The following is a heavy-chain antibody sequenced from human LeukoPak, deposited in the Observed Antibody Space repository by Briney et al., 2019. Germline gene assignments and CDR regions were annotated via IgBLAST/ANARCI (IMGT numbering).Heavy chain of an antibody. V-gene: IGHV3-7*03. J-gene: IGHJ6*04. D-gene: IGHD3-10*01. Sequence: GGSLRLSCAASGFTFSNYWMSWVRQAPGKGLEWVANIKQDGSEKYYVDSVKGRFTISRDNAKNSLYLQMNSLRAEDTVVYYCARVPVDYYGSGSYPVYGMDVWGKGTTVTVSS. CDR2: IKQDGSEK. CDR1: GFTFSNYW. CDR3: ARVPVDYYGSGSYPVYGMDV.